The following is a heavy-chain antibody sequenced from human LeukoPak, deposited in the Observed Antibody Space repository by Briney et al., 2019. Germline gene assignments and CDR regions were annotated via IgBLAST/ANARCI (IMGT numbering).Heavy chain of an antibody. J-gene: IGHJ4*02. Sequence: ASVKVSCKASGYTFTSYYMHWVRQAPGQGLEWMGIIDPSGGSTSYAQKFQGRVTMTRDTSTSTVYMELSSLRAEDTAVYYCARDPPTVGATDYWGQGTLVTVSS. D-gene: IGHD1-26*01. CDR3: ARDPPTVGATDY. V-gene: IGHV1-46*01. CDR2: IDPSGGST. CDR1: GYTFTSYY.